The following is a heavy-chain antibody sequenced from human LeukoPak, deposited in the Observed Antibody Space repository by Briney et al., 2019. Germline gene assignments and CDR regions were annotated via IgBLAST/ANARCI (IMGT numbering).Heavy chain of an antibody. J-gene: IGHJ6*02. V-gene: IGHV1-18*01. CDR1: GYTFTSYG. CDR3: ARHATVYYYYGMDV. D-gene: IGHD2-15*01. Sequence: ASVKVSCKASGYTFTSYGISWVRQAPGQGLEWMGWISAYNGNTNYAQKLQGRVTMTTDTSTSTAYMELRSLRSDDTAVYYCARHATVYYYYGMDVWGRGTTVTVSS. CDR2: ISAYNGNT.